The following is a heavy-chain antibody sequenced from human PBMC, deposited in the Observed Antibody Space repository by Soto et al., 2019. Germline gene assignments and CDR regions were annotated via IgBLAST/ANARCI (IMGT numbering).Heavy chain of an antibody. CDR2: IYYSGST. CDR3: ARAGYYGSGFYYYYMDV. J-gene: IGHJ6*03. CDR1: GGSMSSYY. V-gene: IGHV4-59*01. D-gene: IGHD3-10*01. Sequence: SETLSLTCTVSGGSMSSYYWSWIRQPPGKGLEWIGDIYYSGSTNYNPSLKSRVTISVDTSQNQFSLRLSSVTAADTAVYYCARAGYYGSGFYYYYMDVWGKGTTVTVSS.